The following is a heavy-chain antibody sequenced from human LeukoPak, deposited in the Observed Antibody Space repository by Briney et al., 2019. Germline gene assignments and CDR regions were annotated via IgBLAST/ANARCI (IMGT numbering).Heavy chain of an antibody. CDR1: GFTFSSYS. V-gene: IGHV3-21*01. CDR3: ARGRIAAAGTYAFGI. CDR2: ISSSSSYI. J-gene: IGHJ3*02. Sequence: GGSLRLSCAASGFTFSSYSMNWVRQAPGKGLEWVSCISSSSSYIYYADSVKGRFTISRDNAKNSLYLQMNSLRAEDTAVYYCARGRIAAAGTYAFGIWGQGTMVTVSS. D-gene: IGHD6-13*01.